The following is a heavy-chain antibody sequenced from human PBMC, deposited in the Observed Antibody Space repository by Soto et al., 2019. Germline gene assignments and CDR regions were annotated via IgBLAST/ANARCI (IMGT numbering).Heavy chain of an antibody. D-gene: IGHD6-19*01. CDR1: GGSISSSNW. CDR2: IYHSGST. CDR3: ARANVPAVAGPFDY. Sequence: SSETLSLTCAVSGGSISSSNWWSWVRQPPGKGLEWIGEIYHSGSTNYNPSLKSRVTISVDKSKNQFSLKLSSVTAADTAVYYCARANVPAVAGPFDYWGQGTLVTVSS. V-gene: IGHV4-4*02. J-gene: IGHJ4*02.